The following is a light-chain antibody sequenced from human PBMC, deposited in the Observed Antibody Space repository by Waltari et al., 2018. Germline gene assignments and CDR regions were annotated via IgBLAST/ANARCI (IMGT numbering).Light chain of an antibody. Sequence: QSALTQPPSVSGAPRPRVTISCSGSSYNIGDSAVTWYQQFPGKSPKLVIYYDVLLPSGVSDRFSGSKSGSSASLAISGLQSEDEALYFCAAWDVSLNALIFGGGTKLTVL. CDR2: YDV. CDR1: SYNIGDSA. V-gene: IGLV1-36*01. CDR3: AAWDVSLNALI. J-gene: IGLJ2*01.